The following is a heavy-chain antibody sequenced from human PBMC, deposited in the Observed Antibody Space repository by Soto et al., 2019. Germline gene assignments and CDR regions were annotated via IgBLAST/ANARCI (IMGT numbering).Heavy chain of an antibody. J-gene: IGHJ3*02. Sequence: SETLSLTCHVSGGSISSYYWSWIRQPPGKGLEWIGYIYYSGSTNYNPSLKSRVTISVDTSKNQFSLKLSSVTAADTAVYYCARLYYDTSAFDSWGRGTMVTVS. CDR2: IYYSGST. CDR3: ARLYYDTSAFDS. D-gene: IGHD3-22*01. V-gene: IGHV4-59*01. CDR1: GGSISSYY.